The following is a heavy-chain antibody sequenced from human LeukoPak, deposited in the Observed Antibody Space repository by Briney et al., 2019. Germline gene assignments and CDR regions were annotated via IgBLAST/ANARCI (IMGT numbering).Heavy chain of an antibody. V-gene: IGHV3-7*01. Sequence: GGSLRLSCAASGFTLSSYWMSWVRQAPGKGLEWVANIKQDGSEKYYVDSVKGRFTISRDNAKNSLYLQMTSLKAADAAVYFCARAGYTYGYFSWFDPWGQGTLVTVSS. D-gene: IGHD5-18*01. CDR2: IKQDGSEK. CDR3: ARAGYTYGYFSWFDP. J-gene: IGHJ5*02. CDR1: GFTLSSYW.